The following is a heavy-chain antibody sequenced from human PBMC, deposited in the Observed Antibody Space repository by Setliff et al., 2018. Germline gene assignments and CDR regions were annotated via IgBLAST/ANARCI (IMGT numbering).Heavy chain of an antibody. J-gene: IGHJ1*01. CDR2: IYSDGRS. V-gene: IGHV4-4*07. D-gene: IGHD4-17*01. CDR3: VRVGREYGDSGGHDAFRN. Sequence: SETLSLPCNVYGASVISYYWNWIRQSAGEGLEWLGRIYSDGRSSYNPSLKSRISMSLDASKNEIFLKMSSLTAADTARYYCVRVGREYGDSGGHDAFRNWGQGKMVTVSS. CDR1: GASVISYY.